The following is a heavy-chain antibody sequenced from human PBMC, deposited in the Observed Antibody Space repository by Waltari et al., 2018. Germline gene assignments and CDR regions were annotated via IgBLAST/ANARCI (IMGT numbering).Heavy chain of an antibody. Sequence: VQLLESGGGLVQPGGSLRLSCAASGFTFRGYAMSWVRQAPGKGLEWIGSIYYSGSTYYNPSLKSRVTISVDTSKNQFSLKLSSVTAADTAVYYCARGNEGLNIPFDYWGQGTLVTVSS. V-gene: IGHV4-38-2*01. J-gene: IGHJ4*02. CDR3: ARGNEGLNIPFDY. CDR2: IYYSGST. CDR1: GFTFRGYA.